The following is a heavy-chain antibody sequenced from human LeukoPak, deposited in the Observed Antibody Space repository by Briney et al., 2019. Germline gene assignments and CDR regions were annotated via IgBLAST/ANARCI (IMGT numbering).Heavy chain of an antibody. Sequence: ASVKVSCKASGYSFTDYYMHWVRQAPGQGFEWMGWINPNDGDTNYAQKFQGRVTMTRDTSISTAHMEVSRLRSDDMAVYYCARANFLYCSSSTCLFDYWGQGTLVTVS. J-gene: IGHJ4*02. CDR3: ARANFLYCSSSTCLFDY. CDR1: GYSFTDYY. V-gene: IGHV1-2*02. D-gene: IGHD2-2*01. CDR2: INPNDGDT.